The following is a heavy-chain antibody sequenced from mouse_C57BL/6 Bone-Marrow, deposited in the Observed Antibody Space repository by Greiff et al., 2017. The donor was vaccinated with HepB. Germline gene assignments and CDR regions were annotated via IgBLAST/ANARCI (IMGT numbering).Heavy chain of an antibody. Sequence: EVQLQQSGPELVKPGASVKISCKASGYTFTDYYMNWVKQSHGKSLEWIGDINPNNGGTSYNQKFKGKATLTVDKSSSTAYMELRSLTSEDSAVYYCARMGPIITTVVKWYFDVWGTGTTVTVSS. D-gene: IGHD1-1*01. V-gene: IGHV1-26*01. CDR2: INPNNGGT. J-gene: IGHJ1*03. CDR1: GYTFTDYY. CDR3: ARMGPIITTVVKWYFDV.